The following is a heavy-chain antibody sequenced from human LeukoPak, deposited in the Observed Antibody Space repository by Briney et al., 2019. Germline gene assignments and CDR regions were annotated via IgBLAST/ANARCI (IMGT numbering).Heavy chain of an antibody. CDR2: INQDGSEK. CDR3: ASRQGLGWHYVN. V-gene: IGHV3-7*03. D-gene: IGHD3-10*02. CDR1: GFTFTTYW. J-gene: IGHJ4*02. Sequence: GGSLRLSCAASGFTFTTYWMTWVRQAPGKGLEWVANINQDGSEKYYVDSVKGRFTISRDNAENSLYLQMNSLRAEDTAIYYCASRQGLGWHYVNWGQGTLVTVSS.